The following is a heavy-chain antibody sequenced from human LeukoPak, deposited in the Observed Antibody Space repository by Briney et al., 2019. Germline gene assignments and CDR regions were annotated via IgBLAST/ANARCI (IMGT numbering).Heavy chain of an antibody. J-gene: IGHJ4*02. CDR1: GGSFSGYY. V-gene: IGHV4-34*01. CDR2: INHSGST. Sequence: SETLSLACAVYGGSFSGYYWSWIRQPPGKGLEWIGEINHSGSTNYNPSLKSRVTISVDTSKNQFSLKLSSVTAADTAVYYCATRGVKQRARIFDYWGQGTLVTVSS. D-gene: IGHD3-10*01. CDR3: ATRGVKQRARIFDY.